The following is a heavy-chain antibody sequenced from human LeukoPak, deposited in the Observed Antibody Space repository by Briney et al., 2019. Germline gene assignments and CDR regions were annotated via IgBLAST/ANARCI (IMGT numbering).Heavy chain of an antibody. J-gene: IGHJ5*02. D-gene: IGHD2-15*01. CDR3: ARQEYCSGGSCYTWFDP. CDR2: IYPADSDI. CDR1: GYNINNYW. Sequence: GESLKISCKGSGYNINNYWIGWVRQMPGKGLEWMGIIYPADSDIRYSPSFQGQVTISADKSISTAYLQWSSLKAWDTAMYYCARQEYCSGGSCYTWFDPWGKGTLVTVSS. V-gene: IGHV5-51*01.